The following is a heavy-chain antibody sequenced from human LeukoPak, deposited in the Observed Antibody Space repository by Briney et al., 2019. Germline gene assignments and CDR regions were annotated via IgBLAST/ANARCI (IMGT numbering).Heavy chain of an antibody. CDR1: GFTFRNYW. Sequence: GGSLRLSCAASGFTFRNYWMHWVRQAPGKGLVWVSRINSDGTYTNYADSVKGRFTISRDNAKNTLYLQMNSLRAEDTAVYYCAREPIVGASKGSFDYWGQGTLVTVSS. CDR2: INSDGTYT. D-gene: IGHD1-26*01. J-gene: IGHJ4*02. V-gene: IGHV3-74*01. CDR3: AREPIVGASKGSFDY.